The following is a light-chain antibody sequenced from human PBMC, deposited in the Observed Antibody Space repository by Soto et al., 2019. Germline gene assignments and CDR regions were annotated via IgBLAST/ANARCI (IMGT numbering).Light chain of an antibody. CDR1: QSIGGY. CDR3: QQSYSSPIT. J-gene: IGKJ5*01. Sequence: DIQLAQSPTSLCASVGDRVTVSCRASQSIGGYLTWYQQLPGKAPKLLIFAASGLQSGVPSRFSGSGSGTDFTLTISSLQPEDFATYYCQQSYSSPITFGQGTRLDIK. CDR2: AAS. V-gene: IGKV1-39*01.